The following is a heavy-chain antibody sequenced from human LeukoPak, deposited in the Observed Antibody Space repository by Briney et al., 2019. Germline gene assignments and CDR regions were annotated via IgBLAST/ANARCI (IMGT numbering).Heavy chain of an antibody. CDR1: GFTFSSYG. V-gene: IGHV3-30*02. Sequence: GGSLRLSCAASGFTFSSYGMHWVRQAPGKGLEWVAFIRYDGSNKYYADSVKGRFTISRDNSKNTLYLQMNSLRAEDTAVYYCANNRIAAAGTDWFDPWGQGTLVTVSS. CDR2: IRYDGSNK. D-gene: IGHD6-13*01. CDR3: ANNRIAAAGTDWFDP. J-gene: IGHJ5*02.